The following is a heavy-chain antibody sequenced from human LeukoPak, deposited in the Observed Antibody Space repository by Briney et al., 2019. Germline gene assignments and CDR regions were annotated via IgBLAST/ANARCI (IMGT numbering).Heavy chain of an antibody. CDR3: ARRLYGSGSYYDKPPFDP. J-gene: IGHJ5*02. CDR2: SNHSGSA. D-gene: IGHD3-10*01. Sequence: SETLPLTCAVYGGSVRGYYWSWIRQPPGKGLEWIGESNHSGSAYYNPSLKSRVTISVDTSKNQFSLKLSSVTAADTAVYYCARRLYGSGSYYDKPPFDPWGQGTLVTVSS. CDR1: GGSVRGYY. V-gene: IGHV4-34*01.